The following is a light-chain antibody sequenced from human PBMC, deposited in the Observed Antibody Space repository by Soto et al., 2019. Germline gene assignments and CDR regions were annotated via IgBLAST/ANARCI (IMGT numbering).Light chain of an antibody. J-gene: IGLJ2*01. V-gene: IGLV1-47*01. Sequence: QSALTQPPPVSGTPGQRVSISCSGDSSTFANNYVHWYQQVPGAAPKLLMYRTDQRPSGVPERFSGSKSGTSASLTISGLRPEDEAQYYCAAYTGNWNGPVFGGGTKLTVL. CDR3: AAYTGNWNGPV. CDR2: RTD. CDR1: SSTFANNY.